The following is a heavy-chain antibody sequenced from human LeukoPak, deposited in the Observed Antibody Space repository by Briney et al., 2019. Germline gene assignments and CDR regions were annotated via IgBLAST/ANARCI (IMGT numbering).Heavy chain of an antibody. J-gene: IGHJ6*02. CDR3: AREILMVATETYYYGMDV. CDR2: ISSSGSTI. CDR1: GFTFSDYY. Sequence: PGGSLRLSCAASGFTFSDYYMSWIRQAPGKGLEWVSYISSSGSTIYYADSVKGRFTISRDNAKNSLYLQMNSLRAEDTAVYYCAREILMVATETYYYGMDVWGQGTTVTVSS. D-gene: IGHD5-12*01. V-gene: IGHV3-11*01.